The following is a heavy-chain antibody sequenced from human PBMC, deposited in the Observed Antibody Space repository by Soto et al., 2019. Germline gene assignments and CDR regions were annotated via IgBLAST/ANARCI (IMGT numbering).Heavy chain of an antibody. J-gene: IGHJ6*02. Sequence: PSETLSLTCAVYGGSVSGYYWSWIRQPPGKGLEWIGEINHSGSTNYNPSLKSRVTISVDTSKNQFSLKLSSVTAADTAVYYCARGRRIFGVVTHYYYGMDVWGQGTTVTV. CDR2: INHSGST. CDR1: GGSVSGYY. D-gene: IGHD3-3*01. V-gene: IGHV4-34*01. CDR3: ARGRRIFGVVTHYYYGMDV.